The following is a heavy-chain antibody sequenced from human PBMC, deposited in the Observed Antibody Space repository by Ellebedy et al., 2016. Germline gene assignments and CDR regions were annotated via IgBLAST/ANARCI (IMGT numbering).Heavy chain of an antibody. V-gene: IGHV1-2*02. D-gene: IGHD1-26*01. CDR3: ARDSGNYLALWFDP. Sequence: ASVKVSXXASGYTFTGYYMHWVRQAPGQGLEWMGWINPNSGGTNYAQKFQGRVTMTRDTSISTACMELSRLRSDDTAVYYCARDSGNYLALWFDPWGQGTLVTVSS. CDR1: GYTFTGYY. J-gene: IGHJ5*02. CDR2: INPNSGGT.